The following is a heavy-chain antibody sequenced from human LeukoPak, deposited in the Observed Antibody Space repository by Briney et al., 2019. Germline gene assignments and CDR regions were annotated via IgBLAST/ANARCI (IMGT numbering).Heavy chain of an antibody. J-gene: IGHJ6*02. CDR2: IYSGGST. CDR3: ARDHDFWSGAYYGMDV. Sequence: GGSLRLSCAASRFTVSSNYMSWVRQAPGKGLEWVSVIYSGGSTYYADSVKGRFTISRDSSKNTLYLQMNSLRAEDTAVYYCARDHDFWSGAYYGMDVWGQGTTVTVSS. CDR1: RFTVSSNY. D-gene: IGHD3-3*01. V-gene: IGHV3-66*01.